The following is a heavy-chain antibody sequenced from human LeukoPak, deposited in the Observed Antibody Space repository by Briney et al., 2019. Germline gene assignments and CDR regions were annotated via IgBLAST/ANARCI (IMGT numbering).Heavy chain of an antibody. Sequence: GGSLRLSCAASGFTFSSYAMHWVRQAPGKGLEYVSAISSNGGSTYYANSVKGRFTISRDNSKNTLYLQMGSLRAEDMAVYYCARDQSGGFYYYYGMDVWGQGTTVTVSS. CDR2: ISSNGGST. CDR1: GFTFSSYA. CDR3: ARDQSGGFYYYYGMDV. V-gene: IGHV3-64*01. D-gene: IGHD2-15*01. J-gene: IGHJ6*02.